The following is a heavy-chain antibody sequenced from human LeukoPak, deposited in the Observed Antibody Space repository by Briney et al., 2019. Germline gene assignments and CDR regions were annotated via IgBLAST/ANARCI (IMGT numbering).Heavy chain of an antibody. D-gene: IGHD3-10*01. CDR1: GFTFSSYS. J-gene: IGHJ3*01. CDR3: ARRRYGAGFDV. Sequence: GGSLRLSCAASGFTFSSYSMNWVRRAPGKGLGWVANIPPDGSGRFYVDSVRGRFTTARDNAKNSLFLQVNSLSAEDTALFFSARRRYGAGFDVWGQGTMVTVSS. V-gene: IGHV3-7*01. CDR2: IPPDGSGR.